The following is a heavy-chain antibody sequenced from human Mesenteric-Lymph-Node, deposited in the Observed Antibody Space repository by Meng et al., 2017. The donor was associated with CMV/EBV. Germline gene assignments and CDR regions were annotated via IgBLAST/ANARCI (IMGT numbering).Heavy chain of an antibody. J-gene: IGHJ6*02. V-gene: IGHV3-15*01. CDR3: TTGTSCYTCYYYYGMDV. CDR1: GFTFSNAW. D-gene: IGHD2-2*02. Sequence: GESLKISCAASGFTFSNAWMSWVRQAPGKGLEWVGRIKSKTDGGTTDYAAPVKGRFTISRDDSKNTLYLQMNSLKTEDAAVYYCTTGTSCYTCYYYYGMDVWGQGTTVTVSS. CDR2: IKSKTDGGTT.